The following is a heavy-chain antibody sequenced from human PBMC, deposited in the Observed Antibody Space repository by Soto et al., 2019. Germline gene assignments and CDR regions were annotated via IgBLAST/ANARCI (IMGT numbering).Heavy chain of an antibody. V-gene: IGHV4-59*01. D-gene: IGHD3-22*01. Sequence: PSETLSLTCTVSGDSISTFYWGWMRQSPGNELEWIGYVYYTGSANYNPSHKSRVTISVDRSKNQFSLKLTSANAADTAVYYCARGRTVRNYADDSSDYFYFFDYWGQGTQVPVSS. J-gene: IGHJ4*02. CDR2: VYYTGSA. CDR3: ARGRTVRNYADDSSDYFYFFDY. CDR1: GDSISTFY.